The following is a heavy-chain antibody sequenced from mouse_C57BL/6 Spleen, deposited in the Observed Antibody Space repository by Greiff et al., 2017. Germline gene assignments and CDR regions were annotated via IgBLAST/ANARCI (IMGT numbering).Heavy chain of an antibody. CDR3: ARTNYDYDDGKYFDY. V-gene: IGHV5-4*03. CDR2: ISDGGSYT. D-gene: IGHD2-4*01. CDR1: GFTFSSYA. J-gene: IGHJ2*01. Sequence: EVKLVESGGGLVKPGGSLKLSCAASGFTFSSYAMSWVRQTPEKRLEWVATISDGGSYTYYPDNVKGRFTISRDNAKNNLYLQMSNLKSEDTAMYDYARTNYDYDDGKYFDYWGQGTTLTVSS.